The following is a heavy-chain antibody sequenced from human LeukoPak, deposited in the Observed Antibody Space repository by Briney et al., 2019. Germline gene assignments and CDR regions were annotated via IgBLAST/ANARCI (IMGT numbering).Heavy chain of an antibody. CDR1: GYTFTSYY. CDR2: IIPIFGTA. CDR3: ARDRYSSSNWFDP. V-gene: IGHV1-69*13. Sequence: SVKVSCKASGYTFTSYYMHWVRQAPGQGLEWMGGIIPIFGTANYAQKFQGRVTITADESTSTAYMELSSLRSEDTAVYYCARDRYSSSNWFDPWGQGTLVTVSS. D-gene: IGHD6-13*01. J-gene: IGHJ5*02.